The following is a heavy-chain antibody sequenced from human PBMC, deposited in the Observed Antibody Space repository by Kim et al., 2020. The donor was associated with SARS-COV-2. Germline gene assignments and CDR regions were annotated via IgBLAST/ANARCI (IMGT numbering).Heavy chain of an antibody. J-gene: IGHJ4*02. D-gene: IGHD3-22*01. CDR3: AREITMIVVV. CDR2: YN. V-gene: IGHV6-1*01. Sequence: YNDYAVSVKSRITINPDTSKNQFSLQLNSVTPEDTAVYYCAREITMIVVVWGQGTLVTVSS.